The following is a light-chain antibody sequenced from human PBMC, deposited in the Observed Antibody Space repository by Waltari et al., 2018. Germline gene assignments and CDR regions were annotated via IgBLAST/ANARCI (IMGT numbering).Light chain of an antibody. CDR2: GAS. Sequence: DIQMTQSPSSLSASVGDRVTITCRPSQTIRTFLNWYQKKPGTAPKLLIYGASSLQSGVPSRFSGSVSGTDFTLTITSLHPEDFATYHCQQTYSAPWTFGQGTKVEIK. CDR1: QTIRTF. V-gene: IGKV1-39*01. J-gene: IGKJ1*01. CDR3: QQTYSAPWT.